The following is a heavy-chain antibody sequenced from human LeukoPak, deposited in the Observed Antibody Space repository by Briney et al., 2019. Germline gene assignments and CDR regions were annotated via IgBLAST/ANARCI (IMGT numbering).Heavy chain of an antibody. CDR1: GYTFTSTSYG. D-gene: IGHD1-26*01. CDR3: ARDRDRSGSQSY. V-gene: IGHV1-18*01. Sequence: APVKVSCKASGYTFTSTSYGISWVRQAPGQGLEWMGWISANNGNTKYAQKLQGRVTMTTDTSTSTAYMELRTLRSDDTAVYYCARDRDRSGSQSYWGQGTLVTVSS. J-gene: IGHJ4*02. CDR2: ISANNGNT.